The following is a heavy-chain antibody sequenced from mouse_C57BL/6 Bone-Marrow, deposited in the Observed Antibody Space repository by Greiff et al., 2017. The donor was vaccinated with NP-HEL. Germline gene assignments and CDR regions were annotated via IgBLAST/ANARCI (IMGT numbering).Heavy chain of an antibody. V-gene: IGHV1-31*01. CDR1: GYSFTGSY. CDR3: ARSPLD. Sequence: EVQVVESGPELVKPGASVKISCKASGYSFTGSYMHWVKQSPGNILDWIGYIYPSNGVSSYNQKFKGKATLTVDNSSSTAYMELRSLTSEDSAVYYCARSPLDWGQGTTLTVSS. J-gene: IGHJ2*01. CDR2: IYPSNGVS. D-gene: IGHD6-1*01.